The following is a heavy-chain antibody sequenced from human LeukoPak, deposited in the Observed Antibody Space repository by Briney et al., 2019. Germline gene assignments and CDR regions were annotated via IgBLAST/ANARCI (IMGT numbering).Heavy chain of an antibody. CDR3: ARRVAVGETA. J-gene: IGHJ5*02. D-gene: IGHD1-26*01. CDR2: IYYSGST. V-gene: IGHV4-59*08. Sequence: SETLSLTCSVSGGSISNYYWSWIRQPPGKGLEWIGYIYYSGSTNYNPSLKSRVTISVDTSKNQFSRKLSSVTSADTPVYYCARRVAVGETAWGQGTLVTVSS. CDR1: GGSISNYY.